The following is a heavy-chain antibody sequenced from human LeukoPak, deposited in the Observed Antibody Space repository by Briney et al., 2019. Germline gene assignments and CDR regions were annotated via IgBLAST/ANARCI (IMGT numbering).Heavy chain of an antibody. CDR3: ARVYYSSSYDYWYFDL. CDR2: IYRSGNT. CDR1: GYSISSGFY. Sequence: SETLSLTCTVSGYSISSGFYWGWIRQPPGKGLEWIGSIYRSGNTYYNLSLKSRVTISVDTSKNQFSPKLSSVTAADTAVYYCARVYYSSSYDYWYFDLWGRGTLVTVSS. D-gene: IGHD6-13*01. V-gene: IGHV4-38-2*02. J-gene: IGHJ2*01.